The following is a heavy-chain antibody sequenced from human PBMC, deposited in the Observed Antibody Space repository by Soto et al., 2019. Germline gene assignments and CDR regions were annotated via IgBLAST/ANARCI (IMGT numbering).Heavy chain of an antibody. D-gene: IGHD6-19*01. Sequence: GGSVKVSCKASGYTFTGYYMHWVRQAPGQGLEWMGWINPNSGGTNYAQKFQGWVTMTRDTSISTAYMELSRLRSDDTAVYYCARDRKRILVLGDLVGSQVAGTDAFDIWGQGTMVTVSS. CDR2: INPNSGGT. V-gene: IGHV1-2*04. CDR1: GYTFTGYY. J-gene: IGHJ3*02. CDR3: ARDRKRILVLGDLVGSQVAGTDAFDI.